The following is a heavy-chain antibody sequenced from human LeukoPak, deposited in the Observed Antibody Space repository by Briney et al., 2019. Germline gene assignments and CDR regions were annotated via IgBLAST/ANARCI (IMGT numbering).Heavy chain of an antibody. CDR1: GFTFSNYG. D-gene: IGHD1-1*01. CDR2: ISYDGVNK. J-gene: IGHJ6*02. Sequence: LRLSCAASGFTFSNYGMHWVRQAPGKGLEWVALISYDGVNKYYADSVKGRFTISRDNSKNTLYLRMNSLRVEDTALYYCAKLRELVTYYYYYGLDVWGQGTTVTVSS. CDR3: AKLRELVTYYYYYGLDV. V-gene: IGHV3-30*18.